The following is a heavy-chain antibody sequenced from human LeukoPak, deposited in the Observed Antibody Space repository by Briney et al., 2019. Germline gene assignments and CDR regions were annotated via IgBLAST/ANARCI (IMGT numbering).Heavy chain of an antibody. CDR3: ARGLQGIDY. CDR2: IYTVDIST. CDR1: GFTLSSYW. J-gene: IGHJ4*02. Sequence: GGSLRLSCAASGFTLSSYWMHWVRQVPGKGLMWVSVIYTVDISTNYADSVKGRFTISRDNAENTLYLQMNSLRAEDTAVYDCARGLQGIDYWGQGTLVTVSS. D-gene: IGHD4-11*01. V-gene: IGHV3-74*01.